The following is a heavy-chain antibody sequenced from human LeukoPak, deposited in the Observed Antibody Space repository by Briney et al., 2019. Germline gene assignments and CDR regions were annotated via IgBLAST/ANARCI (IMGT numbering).Heavy chain of an antibody. Sequence: GGSLRLSCAASGFTFSRYAMSWVRQAPGRGLEWVSVISGSRGTTYYADSVKGRFTISRDNSKNTLYMQMNSLRAEDTAVYYCAKDFYDNSGSRYDYWGQGTLVTVSS. CDR2: ISGSRGTT. CDR3: AKDFYDNSGSRYDY. J-gene: IGHJ4*02. D-gene: IGHD3-22*01. V-gene: IGHV3-23*01. CDR1: GFTFSRYA.